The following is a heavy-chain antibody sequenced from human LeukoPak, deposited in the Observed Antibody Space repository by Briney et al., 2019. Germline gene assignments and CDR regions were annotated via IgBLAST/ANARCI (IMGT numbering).Heavy chain of an antibody. Sequence: ASVKVSCKASGYTFTSYDINWVRQATGQGLEWMGWTNPNSGNTGYAQKFQGRVTITRNTSISTAYMELSSLRSEDTAVYYCARSEAGYYYDFDPWGQGTLVTVSS. CDR2: TNPNSGNT. J-gene: IGHJ5*02. D-gene: IGHD3-10*01. CDR3: ARSEAGYYYDFDP. V-gene: IGHV1-8*03. CDR1: GYTFTSYD.